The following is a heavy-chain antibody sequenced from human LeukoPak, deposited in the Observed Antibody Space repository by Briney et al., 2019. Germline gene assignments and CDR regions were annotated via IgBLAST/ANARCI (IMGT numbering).Heavy chain of an antibody. D-gene: IGHD2-15*01. V-gene: IGHV3-23*01. J-gene: IGHJ6*03. CDR2: ISGSGGNT. CDR1: GFTFSSYA. CDR3: AKVQGPYCSGGSCFMDV. Sequence: GGSLRLSCAASGFTFSSYAMSWVRQAPGKGLEWVSVISGSGGNTYYADSAKGRFTISRDNSKNTLFLQMNSLRVEDTAVYYCAKVQGPYCSGGSCFMDVWGKGTTVTVSS.